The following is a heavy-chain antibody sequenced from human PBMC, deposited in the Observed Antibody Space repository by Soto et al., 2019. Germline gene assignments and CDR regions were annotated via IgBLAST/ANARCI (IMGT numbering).Heavy chain of an antibody. CDR2: INWDNNE. D-gene: IGHD2-21*01. V-gene: IGHV2-70*01. CDR3: ARIPHYSDSYYMDY. J-gene: IGHJ4*02. Sequence: SGPTLVNPTQTLTLTCTFSGFSLSTLGTCVTWIRQPPGKALEWLALINWDNNEYYTTSLKTRLTISRDTSKNQVVLTMTNVDPVDTATYYCARIPHYSDSYYMDYWGQGTLVTVSS. CDR1: GFSLSTLGTC.